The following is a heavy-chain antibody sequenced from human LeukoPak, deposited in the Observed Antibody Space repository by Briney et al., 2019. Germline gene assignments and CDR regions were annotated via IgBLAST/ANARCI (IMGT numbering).Heavy chain of an antibody. D-gene: IGHD3-10*01. CDR3: ARDGDMVRGVFDY. CDR2: IYYSGRT. CDR1: GGSISSYY. J-gene: IGHJ4*02. Sequence: SETLSLTCTVSGGSISSYYWSWIRQPPGKGLEWIGNIYYSGRTNYNTSLKSRLTISVDMSKNQFSLKLSSVTAADTAVYYCARDGDMVRGVFDYWGQGTLVTVSS. V-gene: IGHV4-59*01.